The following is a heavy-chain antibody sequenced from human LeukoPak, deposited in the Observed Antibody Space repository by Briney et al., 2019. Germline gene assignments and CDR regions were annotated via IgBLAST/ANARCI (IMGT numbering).Heavy chain of an antibody. D-gene: IGHD1-1*01. CDR1: GGSISSYY. Sequence: SETLSLTCTVSGGSISSYYWSWIRQPPGKGLEWIGYIYYSGSTNYNPSLKSRVTISVDTSKNQFSLKLSSVTAADTAVYYCARDQGTARENYFDYWGQGTLVTVSS. CDR3: ARDQGTARENYFDY. CDR2: IYYSGST. V-gene: IGHV4-59*12. J-gene: IGHJ4*02.